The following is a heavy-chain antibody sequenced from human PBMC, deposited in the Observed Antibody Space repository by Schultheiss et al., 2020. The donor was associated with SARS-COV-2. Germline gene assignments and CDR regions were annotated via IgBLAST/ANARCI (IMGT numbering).Heavy chain of an antibody. CDR2: IWYDGSNK. V-gene: IGHV3-30*02. D-gene: IGHD4-23*01. CDR3: AKGWGKGGNIDY. J-gene: IGHJ4*02. Sequence: GGSLRLSCAASGFTFSSYGMHWVRQAPGKGLEWVAVIWYDGSNKYYADSVKGRFTISRDNSKNTLYLQMNSLRAEDTAVYYCAKGWGKGGNIDYWGQGTLVTVSS. CDR1: GFTFSSYG.